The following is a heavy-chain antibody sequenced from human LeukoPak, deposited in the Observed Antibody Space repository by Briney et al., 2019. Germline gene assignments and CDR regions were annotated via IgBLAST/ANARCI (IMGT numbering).Heavy chain of an antibody. Sequence: GESLKISCKGSGYHFTTYWIAWVRQMPGKGLEWMGVIYPGDSDTSYSPSFQGQVTISADKSISTAYLQWSSLKASDTAMYYCARRAYGGVDYWGQGTLVTVSS. CDR3: ARRAYGGVDY. D-gene: IGHD4-17*01. V-gene: IGHV5-51*01. CDR2: IYPGDSDT. J-gene: IGHJ4*02. CDR1: GYHFTTYW.